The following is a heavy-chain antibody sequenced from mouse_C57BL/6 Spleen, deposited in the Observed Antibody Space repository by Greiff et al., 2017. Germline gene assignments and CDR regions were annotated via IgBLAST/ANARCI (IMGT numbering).Heavy chain of an antibody. Sequence: EVQLQQSGAELVRPGASVKLSCTASGFNIKDDYMHWVKQRPEQGLEWIGWIDPENGDTEYASKFPGQGTITADTASKTTYLQHSSLTSEDTAVYYCSSAQAPWFAYWGQGTLVTVSA. J-gene: IGHJ3*01. V-gene: IGHV14-4*01. CDR2: IDPENGDT. CDR1: GFNIKDDY. D-gene: IGHD3-2*02. CDR3: SSAQAPWFAY.